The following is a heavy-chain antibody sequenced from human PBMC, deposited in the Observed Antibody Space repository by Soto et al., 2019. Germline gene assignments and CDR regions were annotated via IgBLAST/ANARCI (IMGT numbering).Heavy chain of an antibody. CDR2: IDPSDSYT. Sequence: PGESLKISCKGSGYSFTSYWISWVRQMPGKGLGWMGRIDPSDSYTNYSPSFQGHVTISADKSISTAYLQWSSLKASDTAMYYCARGGYYYDSSGFMDVWGQGTTVTVSS. D-gene: IGHD3-22*01. CDR3: ARGGYYYDSSGFMDV. V-gene: IGHV5-10-1*01. J-gene: IGHJ6*02. CDR1: GYSFTSYW.